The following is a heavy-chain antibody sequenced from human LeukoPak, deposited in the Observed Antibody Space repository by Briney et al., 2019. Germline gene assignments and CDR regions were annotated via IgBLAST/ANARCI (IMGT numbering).Heavy chain of an antibody. D-gene: IGHD3-10*01. Sequence: GGSLSLSCAASGFTFSSYAMSWVRQAPGKGLECVSAISGRGRSTHCGDSVKGRFPISRDNSKNTLSLQVNSLGAEDKAVYYCAKDIGVDTMVRGGYYYYYCGMDVWGKGTTVTASS. CDR2: ISGRGRST. CDR3: AKDIGVDTMVRGGYYYYYCGMDV. J-gene: IGHJ6*04. V-gene: IGHV3-23*02. CDR1: GFTFSSYA.